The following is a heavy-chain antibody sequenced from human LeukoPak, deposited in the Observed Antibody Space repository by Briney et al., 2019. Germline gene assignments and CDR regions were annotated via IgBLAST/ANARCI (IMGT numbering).Heavy chain of an antibody. V-gene: IGHV3-7*04. CDR1: GFTFSSYW. D-gene: IGHD2-2*02. CDR3: ARVPAATPSPYFYYYYMDV. J-gene: IGHJ6*03. Sequence: GGSLRLSCAASGFTFSSYWMSWVRQAPGRGLEWVANIKKDGSETYYVDSVKGRFTISRDNAKNSLYLQMNSLRAEDTAVYYCARVPAATPSPYFYYYYMDVWGKGTTVTVSS. CDR2: IKKDGSET.